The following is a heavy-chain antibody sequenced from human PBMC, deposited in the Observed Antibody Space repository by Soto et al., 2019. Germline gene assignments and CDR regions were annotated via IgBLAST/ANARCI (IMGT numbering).Heavy chain of an antibody. CDR2: IRSKAYGGTT. D-gene: IGHD6-13*01. CDR3: TRDASRDSSARGWFDP. CDR1: GFTFGDYA. V-gene: IGHV3-49*03. Sequence: PGGSLRLSCTASGFTFGDYAMSWFRQAPGKGLEWVGFIRSKAYGGTTEYAASVKGRFTISRDDSKSIAYLQMNSLKTEDTAVYYCTRDASRDSSARGWFDPWGPGTLVTVSS. J-gene: IGHJ5*02.